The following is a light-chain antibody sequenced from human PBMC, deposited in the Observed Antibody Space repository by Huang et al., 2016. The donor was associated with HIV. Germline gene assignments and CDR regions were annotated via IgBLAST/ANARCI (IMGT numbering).Light chain of an antibody. V-gene: IGKV3-20*01. CDR3: QQYPSSPLT. Sequence: DIVLTQSPGTLSLSPGARAALTCRASQNITKNYLAWYQQRSGQAPRLLIYGASNSAMGIPDMFSGSGSGTDFTLIINRLEPQDSSVYYCQQYPSSPLTFGGGTNVEIK. CDR2: GAS. J-gene: IGKJ4*01. CDR1: QNITKNY.